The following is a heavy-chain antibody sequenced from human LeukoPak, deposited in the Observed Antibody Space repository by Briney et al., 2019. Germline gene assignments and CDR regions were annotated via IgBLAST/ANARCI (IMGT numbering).Heavy chain of an antibody. V-gene: IGHV3-7*01. Sequence: GGSLRLSCAASGFTFSSYWMSWVRQAPGKGLEWVGNIKQDGSDKYYVDSVKGRFTISRDNAKNSLYLQMNSLRAEDTAVYYCAPPVIAAAGHSPHWGQGTLVTVSS. CDR3: APPVIAAAGHSPH. D-gene: IGHD6-13*01. CDR1: GFTFSSYW. CDR2: IKQDGSDK. J-gene: IGHJ4*02.